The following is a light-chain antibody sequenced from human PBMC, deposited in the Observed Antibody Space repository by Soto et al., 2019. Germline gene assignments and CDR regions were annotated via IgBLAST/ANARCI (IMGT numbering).Light chain of an antibody. CDR2: AAS. V-gene: IGKV1-12*01. CDR3: QQANSFPLT. J-gene: IGKJ4*01. CDR1: QGISSY. Sequence: DIQMTQSPSSLSASAGDRVTITCRASQGISSYLAWYQQKPGKAPKLLIYAASSLQSGVPSRFSGSGSGTDFTLTISSLQPEDFATYYCQQANSFPLTFGGGTKVDI.